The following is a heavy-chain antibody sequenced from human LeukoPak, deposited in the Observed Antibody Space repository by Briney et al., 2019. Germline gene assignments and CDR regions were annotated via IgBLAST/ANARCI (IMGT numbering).Heavy chain of an antibody. J-gene: IGHJ1*01. CDR1: GFTFSRYG. CDR2: IRSSGDST. Sequence: GGTLRLSCAVSGFTFSRYGMSWVRQAPRPGLEWVSGIRSSGDSTYSADSVQGRFTISRDNSKTTINLHRNRLLAQDTAVYCCAIQYSSDGRVLAECFQHLGQGTLLTVPS. V-gene: IGHV3-23*01. CDR3: AIQYSSDGRVLAECFQH. D-gene: IGHD6-19*01.